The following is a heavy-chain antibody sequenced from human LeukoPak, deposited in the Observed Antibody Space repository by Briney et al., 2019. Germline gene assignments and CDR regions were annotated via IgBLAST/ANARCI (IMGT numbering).Heavy chain of an antibody. V-gene: IGHV4-59*08. J-gene: IGHJ4*02. D-gene: IGHD3-10*01. CDR3: ARHEKLGQFDY. CDR2: VYYSGSA. Sequence: SETLSLTCTVSSGSISSYYWRWIRQPPGKGLEWIGYVYYSGSANYNPSLKSRVTISVDTSKNQFSLKLSSVTAEDTAVYYCARHEKLGQFDYWGQGTLVTVSS. CDR1: SGSISSYY.